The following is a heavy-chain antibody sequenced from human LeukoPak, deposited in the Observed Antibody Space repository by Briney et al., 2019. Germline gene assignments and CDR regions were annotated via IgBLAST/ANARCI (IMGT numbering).Heavy chain of an antibody. D-gene: IGHD2-2*01. J-gene: IGHJ3*02. V-gene: IGHV1-69*04. CDR2: IIPILGIA. CDR3: ARDPGAHCSSTSCWAFDI. Sequence: GASVKVSCKASGYTFTSYAISWVRQAPGQGLEWMGRIIPILGIANYAQKFQGRVTITADKSTSTAYMELSSLRSEDTAVYYCARDPGAHCSSTSCWAFDIWGQGTMVTVSS. CDR1: GYTFTSYA.